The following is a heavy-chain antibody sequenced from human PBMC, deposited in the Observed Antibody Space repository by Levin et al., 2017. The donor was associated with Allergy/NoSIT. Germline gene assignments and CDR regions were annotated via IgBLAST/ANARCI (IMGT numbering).Heavy chain of an antibody. D-gene: IGHD3-10*01. Sequence: PGGSLRLSCAASGFTFSSYGMHWVRQAPGKGLEWVAVIWYDGSNKYYADSVKGRFTISRDNSKNTLYLQMNSLRAEDTAVYYCARADLYYYGSGSYHPFDYWGQGTLVTVSS. CDR1: GFTFSSYG. V-gene: IGHV3-33*01. J-gene: IGHJ4*02. CDR3: ARADLYYYGSGSYHPFDY. CDR2: IWYDGSNK.